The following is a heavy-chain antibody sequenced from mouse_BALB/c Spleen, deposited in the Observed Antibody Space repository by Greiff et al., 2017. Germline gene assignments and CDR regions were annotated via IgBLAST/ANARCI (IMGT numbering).Heavy chain of an antibody. CDR1: GYSITSGYY. Sequence: EVQLQQSGPGLVKPSQSLSLTCSVTGYSITSGYYWNWIRQFPGNKLEWMGYISYDGSNNYNPSLKNRISITRDTSKNQFFLKLNSVTTEDTATYYCARDRDGHYYGYWGQGTTLTVSS. D-gene: IGHD1-2*01. CDR2: ISYDGSN. J-gene: IGHJ2*01. V-gene: IGHV3-6*02. CDR3: ARDRDGHYYGY.